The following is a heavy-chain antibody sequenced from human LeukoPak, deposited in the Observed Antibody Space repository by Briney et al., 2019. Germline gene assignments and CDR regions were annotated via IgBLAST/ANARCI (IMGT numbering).Heavy chain of an antibody. CDR3: AKSVPAIRGEIDY. CDR1: GFTFSSYG. CDR2: IRYDGSNI. Sequence: GGSLRLSCAASGFTFSSYGMHWVRQAPGKGLEWVAFIRYDGSNINYVDSVKGRFTISRDNSKNTLYLQMNSLRAEDTAVYYCAKSVPAIRGEIDYWGQGTLVTVSS. D-gene: IGHD3-10*01. V-gene: IGHV3-30*02. J-gene: IGHJ4*02.